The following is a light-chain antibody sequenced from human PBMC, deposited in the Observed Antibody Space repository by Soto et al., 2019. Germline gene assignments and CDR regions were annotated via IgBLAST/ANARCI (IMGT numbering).Light chain of an antibody. J-gene: IGKJ3*01. CDR2: GAS. CDR3: QMSYSRSTSA. V-gene: IGKV1-39*01. CDR1: QSINKN. Sequence: DMQMTQSPSSLSASVGDRVTITCRASQSINKNLNWFQQKPGKAPKLLIYGASNLHSGVPSRFSGSGSGTDFTLTICSLQPEDFATYYCQMSYSRSTSAFGPGTKVDIK.